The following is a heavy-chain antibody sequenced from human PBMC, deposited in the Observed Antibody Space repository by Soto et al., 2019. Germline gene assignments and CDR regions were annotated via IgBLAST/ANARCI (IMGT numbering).Heavy chain of an antibody. CDR2: ILYDGSKK. D-gene: IGHD3-16*01. V-gene: IGHV3-30*03. Sequence: RGSLRLSCVPSGLNPNSYAIYWVRQAPGKGLQWVAQILYDGSKKHYADSVRGRFTITRDNSKNTVYLQMDSLRVDDTAMYYCVRALALMADYWGQGTMVTVSS. J-gene: IGHJ4*02. CDR3: VRALALMADY. CDR1: GLNPNSYA.